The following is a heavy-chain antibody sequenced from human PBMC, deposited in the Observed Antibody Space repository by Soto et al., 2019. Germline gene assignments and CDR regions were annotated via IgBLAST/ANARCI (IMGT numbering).Heavy chain of an antibody. CDR3: ARIRGMVCSGGSRYWFDP. Sequence: SGPTLVNPTETLTLTCTVSGFSLSNARMGVSWIRQPPGKALEWLAHIFSNDEKSYSTSLKSRLTISKDTSKSQVVLTMTNMDPVDTATYSCARIRGMVCSGGSRYWFDPWGQGTFVTGSS. J-gene: IGHJ5*02. D-gene: IGHD2-15*01. V-gene: IGHV2-26*01. CDR2: IFSNDEK. CDR1: GFSLSNARMG.